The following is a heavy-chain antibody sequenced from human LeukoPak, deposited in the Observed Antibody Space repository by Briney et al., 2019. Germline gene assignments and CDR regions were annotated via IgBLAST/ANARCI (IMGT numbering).Heavy chain of an antibody. CDR3: TRSLVATGPRGWFDP. Sequence: ASVKVSCKASGYTFSGYNIHWVRQTPGQGLEWLGWINPRNGVTNYIRKLQGRVTMTLDTSISTAYIDLSRLTSDDTAMFYCTRSLVATGPRGWFDPWGQGTLVTVSS. V-gene: IGHV1-2*02. CDR1: GYTFSGYN. CDR2: INPRNGVT. J-gene: IGHJ5*02. D-gene: IGHD6-13*01.